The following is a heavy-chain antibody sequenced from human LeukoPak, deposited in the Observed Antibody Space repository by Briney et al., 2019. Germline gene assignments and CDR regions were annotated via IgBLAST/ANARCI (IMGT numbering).Heavy chain of an antibody. CDR3: ARGYCSSASCYPYYFDY. J-gene: IGHJ4*02. D-gene: IGHD2-2*01. CDR2: ITYSGGDT. V-gene: IGHV3-23*01. CDR1: GFTFTSFA. Sequence: GGSLRLSCAASGFTFTSFAMSWVRQAPGRGLEWVSSITYSGGDTYYADSVKDRFTISRDNSKNALSLQINSLRAEDTAVYYCARGYCSSASCYPYYFDYWGQGTLVTVSS.